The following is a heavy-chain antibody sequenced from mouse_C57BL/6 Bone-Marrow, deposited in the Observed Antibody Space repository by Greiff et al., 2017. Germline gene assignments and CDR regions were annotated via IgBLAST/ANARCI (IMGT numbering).Heavy chain of an antibody. CDR2: FHPYTDDT. CDR1: GYTFTTYP. D-gene: IGHD5-1*01. Sequence: QVQLQQSGAELVKPGASVKMSCKASGYTFTTYPIEWMKQNHGQSLEWIGNFHPYTDDTTYNEKFKGKATLTVEKSSNTVYLELSRLTSDDSAVYYCARSSTFFYYFAYWGQGTTLTVSA. V-gene: IGHV1-47*01. J-gene: IGHJ2*01. CDR3: ARSSTFFYYFAY.